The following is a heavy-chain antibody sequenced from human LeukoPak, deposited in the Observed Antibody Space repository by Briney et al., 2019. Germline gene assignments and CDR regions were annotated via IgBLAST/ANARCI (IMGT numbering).Heavy chain of an antibody. CDR3: ARVNDYDSGSLYRPIDY. CDR2: IKQDESEK. V-gene: IGHV3-7*01. J-gene: IGHJ4*02. Sequence: GGSLRLSCAASGFTFDDYGMSWVRQAPGKGLEGVANIKQDESEKNYVDSVKGRFTISRDNVKNSLYLQMNSLRAEDTAVYSCARVNDYDSGSLYRPIDYWGQGALVTVSS. D-gene: IGHD3-10*01. CDR1: GFTFDDYG.